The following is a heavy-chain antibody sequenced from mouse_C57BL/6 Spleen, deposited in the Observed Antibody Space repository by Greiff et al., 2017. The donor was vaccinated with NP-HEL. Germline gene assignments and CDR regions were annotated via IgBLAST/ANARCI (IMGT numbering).Heavy chain of an antibody. D-gene: IGHD4-1*01. CDR3: ARKRGNWDGYYFDY. CDR1: GYTFTDYY. Sequence: VQLQQSGPELVKPGASVKISCKASGYTFTDYYMNWVKQSHGKSLEWIGDINPNNGGTSYNQKFKGKATLTVDKSSSTAYMELRSLTSEDSAVYYCARKRGNWDGYYFDYWGQGTTLTVSS. J-gene: IGHJ2*01. V-gene: IGHV1-26*01. CDR2: INPNNGGT.